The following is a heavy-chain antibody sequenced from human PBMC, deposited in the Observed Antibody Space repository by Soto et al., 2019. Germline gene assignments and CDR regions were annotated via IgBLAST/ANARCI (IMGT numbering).Heavy chain of an antibody. CDR1: GFPFNIFG. Sequence: QVQLVESGGGVVQPGRSLRLSCAASGFPFNIFGIHWVRQAPGEGLEWVAVIWFDGSKEYYGGSVRGRFTVSRDKSKNTVYLQMNSLRGDDTAIYYCARSGCSGGTCYRGYDAFDVWGQGTMVTVSS. V-gene: IGHV3-33*01. D-gene: IGHD2-15*01. J-gene: IGHJ3*01. CDR2: IWFDGSKE. CDR3: ARSGCSGGTCYRGYDAFDV.